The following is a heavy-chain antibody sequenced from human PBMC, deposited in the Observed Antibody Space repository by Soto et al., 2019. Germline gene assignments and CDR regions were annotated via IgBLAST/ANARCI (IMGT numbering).Heavy chain of an antibody. J-gene: IGHJ3*02. D-gene: IGHD3-9*01. CDR1: GFTFTSSA. V-gene: IGHV1-58*01. Sequence: SVKVSCKASGFTFTSSAVQWVRQARGQRLEWIGWIVVGSGNTNYAQKLQERVTITRDMSTSTAYMELSSLRSEDTAVYYCAADLQYDILTGYSPTDAFDIWGQGTMVTVSS. CDR2: IVVGSGNT. CDR3: AADLQYDILTGYSPTDAFDI.